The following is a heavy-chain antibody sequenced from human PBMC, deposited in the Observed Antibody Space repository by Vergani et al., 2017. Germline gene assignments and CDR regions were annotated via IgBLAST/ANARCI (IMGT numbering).Heavy chain of an antibody. CDR1: GFSLSTSGVG. V-gene: IGHV2-5*01. CDR2: IYWNDDK. Sequence: QITLKESGPTLVKPTQTLTLTCTFSGFSLSTSGVGVGWIRQPPGKALEWLALIYWNDDKRYSPSLKSRLTITKDTSKNHVVLTMTNMDPVDTATYYCAHRRRTYYYDSSGYYPAEYFQHWGQGTLVTVSS. CDR3: AHRRRTYYYDSSGYYPAEYFQH. D-gene: IGHD3-22*01. J-gene: IGHJ1*01.